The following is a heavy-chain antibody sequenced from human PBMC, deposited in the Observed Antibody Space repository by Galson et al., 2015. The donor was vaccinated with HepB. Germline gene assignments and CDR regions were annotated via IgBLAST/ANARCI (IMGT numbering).Heavy chain of an antibody. Sequence: SLRLSCAASGFTVSSNHMSWVRQAPGKGLEWVSLIYSGGTSYYADSVKGRSTISRDNPKNTLYFQMNNLRAEDTAVYYCARTRNWNYYMDVWGKGTTVTVSS. D-gene: IGHD1-1*01. CDR2: IYSGGTS. CDR3: ARTRNWNYYMDV. V-gene: IGHV3-53*01. J-gene: IGHJ6*03. CDR1: GFTVSSNH.